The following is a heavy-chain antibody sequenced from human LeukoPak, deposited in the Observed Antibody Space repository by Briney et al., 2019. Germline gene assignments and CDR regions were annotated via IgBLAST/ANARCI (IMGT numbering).Heavy chain of an antibody. CDR1: GFTFSSYG. J-gene: IGHJ4*02. CDR3: ARDWIRPWSSWYFGD. CDR2: IWYDGSNK. Sequence: GGSLRLSCAASGFTFSSYGMHWVRQAPGKGLEWVAVIWYDGSNKYYADSVKGRFTISRDNSKNTLYLQMNSLRAEDTAVYYCARDWIRPWSSWYFGDWGQGTLVTVSS. V-gene: IGHV3-33*08. D-gene: IGHD6-13*01.